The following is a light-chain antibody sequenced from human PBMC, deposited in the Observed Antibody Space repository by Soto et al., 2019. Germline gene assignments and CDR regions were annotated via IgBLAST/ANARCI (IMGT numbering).Light chain of an antibody. V-gene: IGKV3-15*01. CDR1: QSVSGN. J-gene: IGKJ1*01. CDR2: GAS. CDR3: QQYNNWPPVT. Sequence: EIVMTQSPATLSVSPGERATLSCRASQSVSGNLAWYQQKPGQAPRPLIYGASTRATGIPARFSGSGSGTEFTLTISSLQSEDFAVYYCQQYNNWPPVTFGQGTKVEIK.